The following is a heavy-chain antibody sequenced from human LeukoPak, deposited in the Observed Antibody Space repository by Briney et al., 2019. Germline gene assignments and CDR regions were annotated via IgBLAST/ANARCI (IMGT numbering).Heavy chain of an antibody. CDR3: ARYPKIYFDVTGYFDL. CDR2: IYPGDSDT. Sequence: GESLKISCKGSGYSFTTYWIGWVRQMPGKGLECLGVIYPGDSDTRYSPSFQGQVTISADKSISTAYLQWSSLKASDTAIYYCARYPKIYFDVTGYFDLWGQGTLVTVSS. V-gene: IGHV5-51*01. D-gene: IGHD3-22*01. J-gene: IGHJ4*02. CDR1: GYSFTTYW.